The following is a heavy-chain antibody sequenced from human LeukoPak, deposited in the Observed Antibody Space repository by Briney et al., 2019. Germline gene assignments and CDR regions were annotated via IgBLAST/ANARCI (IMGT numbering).Heavy chain of an antibody. J-gene: IGHJ3*02. CDR3: ARAIRYNWNDVDAFDI. CDR2: IYSGGST. CDR1: GFTVSSNY. Sequence: GGSLRLSCAASGFTVSSNYMSWVRQAPGKGLEWVSVIYSGGSTYYADSVKGRFTISRDNSKNTLYLQMNSLRAEDTAVYYCARAIRYNWNDVDAFDIRGQGTMVTVSS. V-gene: IGHV3-53*01. D-gene: IGHD1-1*01.